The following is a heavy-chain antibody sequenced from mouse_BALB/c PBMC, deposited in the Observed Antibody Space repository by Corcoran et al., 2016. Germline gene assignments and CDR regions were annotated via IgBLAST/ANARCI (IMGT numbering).Heavy chain of an antibody. CDR1: GYTFTNYG. CDR3: ARDGAYYRAMDY. J-gene: IGHJ4*01. CDR2: INTYTGEP. Sequence: QIKLVQSGPELKKPGETVKISCKASGYTFTNYGMNWVKQAPGKGLKWMGWINTYTGEPTYADDFKGRFAFSLETSASTAYLQINNLKNEDTATYFCARDGAYYRAMDYWGQGTSVTVSS. D-gene: IGHD2-14*01. V-gene: IGHV9-3-1*01.